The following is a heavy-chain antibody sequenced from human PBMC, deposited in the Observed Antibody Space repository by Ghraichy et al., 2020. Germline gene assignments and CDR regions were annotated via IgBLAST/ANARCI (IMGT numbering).Heavy chain of an antibody. CDR1: GGSISSSSYY. J-gene: IGHJ4*02. CDR3: ARHRTMIVVVTD. D-gene: IGHD3-22*01. Sequence: EPLSLTCTVSGGSISSSSYYWGWIRQPPGKGLEWIGSIYYSGSTYYNPSLKSRVTISVDTSKNQFSLKLSSVTAADTAVYYCARHRTMIVVVTDWGQGTLVTVSS. V-gene: IGHV4-39*01. CDR2: IYYSGST.